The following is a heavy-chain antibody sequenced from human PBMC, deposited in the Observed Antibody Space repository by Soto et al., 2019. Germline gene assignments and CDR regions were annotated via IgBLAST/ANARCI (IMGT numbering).Heavy chain of an antibody. CDR1: GFTFSSYA. V-gene: IGHV3-23*01. CDR3: AQALYSSGWYDYFDY. CDR2: ISGSGGST. D-gene: IGHD6-19*01. J-gene: IGHJ4*02. Sequence: EVQLLESGGGLVQPGGSLRLSCAASGFTFSSYAMSWVRQAPGKGLEWVSAISGSGGSTYYADSVKGRFTISRDNSKNTLSLQMNSLRAEDTAVYYCAQALYSSGWYDYFDYWGQGTLVTVSS.